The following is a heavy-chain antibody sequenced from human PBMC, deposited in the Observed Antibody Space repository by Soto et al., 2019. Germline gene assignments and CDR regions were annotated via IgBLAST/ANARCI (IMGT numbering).Heavy chain of an antibody. D-gene: IGHD2-2*02. Sequence: PGGSLRLSCAGSGFTFSDHYMDWFRQAPEKGLEWVGRIRNKADSYTTEYAASAKGSITISRDDSKSSVYLQMNSLKTDDTAVYYCARGYPQGVNFDYCDQGTLVTVSS. CDR1: GFTFSDHY. CDR3: ARGYPQGVNFDY. V-gene: IGHV3-72*01. J-gene: IGHJ4*02. CDR2: IRNKADSYTT.